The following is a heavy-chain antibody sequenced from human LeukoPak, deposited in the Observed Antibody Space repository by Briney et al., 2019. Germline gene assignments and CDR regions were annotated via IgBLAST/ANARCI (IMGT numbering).Heavy chain of an antibody. CDR2: ICSGGST. J-gene: IGHJ2*01. CDR1: GFTVSSNY. V-gene: IGHV3-53*01. CDR3: AREVVRDGYNVYWYFDL. D-gene: IGHD5-24*01. Sequence: GGSLRLSCAASGFTVSSNYMSWVRQAPGKGLEWVSVICSGGSTYYADSVKGRFTISRDNSKNTLYLQMNSLRAEDTAVYYCAREVVRDGYNVYWYFDLWGRGTLVTVSS.